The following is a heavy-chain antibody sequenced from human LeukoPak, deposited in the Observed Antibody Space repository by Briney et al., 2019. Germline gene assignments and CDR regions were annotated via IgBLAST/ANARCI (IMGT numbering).Heavy chain of an antibody. J-gene: IGHJ2*01. CDR3: AKDLWVLGL. D-gene: IGHD2-2*03. CDR1: GFTFSNYL. Sequence: PGGSLRLSCAASGFTFSNYLMHWVRQAPGEGLVWVSRIKSDGSDAAYADSVRGRFTISRDNAKNTLYLQMNSLRAEDTAVYYCAKDLWVLGLWGRGTLVTVSS. CDR2: IKSDGSDA. V-gene: IGHV3-74*03.